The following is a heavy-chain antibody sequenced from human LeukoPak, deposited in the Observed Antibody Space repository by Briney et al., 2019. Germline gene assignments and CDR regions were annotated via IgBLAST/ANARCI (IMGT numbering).Heavy chain of an antibody. D-gene: IGHD5-18*01. CDR3: ARAVLLGTDFDY. CDR1: GYRFTSYG. V-gene: IGHV1-18*01. CDR2: ISAYNGNT. Sequence: GASVKVSCKASGYRFTSYGISWARQAPGQGLEWMGWISAYNGNTNYAQKFQGRVTMTRGTSISTAYMELSRLRSDDTAVYYCARAVLLGTDFDYWGQGTLVTISS. J-gene: IGHJ4*02.